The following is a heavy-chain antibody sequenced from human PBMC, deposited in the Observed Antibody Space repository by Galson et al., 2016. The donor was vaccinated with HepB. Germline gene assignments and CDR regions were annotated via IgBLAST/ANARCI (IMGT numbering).Heavy chain of an antibody. V-gene: IGHV3-30*04. CDR1: GFTFSDSN. CDR2: ISNDGTFR. J-gene: IGHJ4*02. Sequence: SLRLSCAASGFTFSDSNMHWVRQAPGKGLEWVSHISNDGTFRDYADSVRGRFSISRDQSNNTLYLQTNSLRLDDTAIYYCARGAPFDSWGQGTLVTVSS. CDR3: ARGAPFDS.